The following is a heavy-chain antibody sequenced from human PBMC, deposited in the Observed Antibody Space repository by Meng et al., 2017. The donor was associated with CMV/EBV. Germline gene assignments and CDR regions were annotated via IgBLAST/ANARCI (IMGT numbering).Heavy chain of an antibody. D-gene: IGHD2-2*01. J-gene: IGHJ6*02. Sequence: SQTLSLTCAISGDSVSSNSAAWNWIRQSPSRGLEWLGRTYYRSKWYNDYAVSVKSRITINPDTSKNQFSLQLNSVTAADTAVYYCARTLQARYCSSTSCYKYGMDVWGQGTTVTVSS. CDR2: TYYRSKWYN. CDR3: ARTLQARYCSSTSCYKYGMDV. V-gene: IGHV6-1*01. CDR1: GDSVSSNSAA.